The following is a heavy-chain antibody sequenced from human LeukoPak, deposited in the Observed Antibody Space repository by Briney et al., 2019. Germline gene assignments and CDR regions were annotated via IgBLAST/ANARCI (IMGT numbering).Heavy chain of an antibody. CDR1: GYSFTSYW. Sequence: GESLKISCKGSGYSFTSYWIGWVRQMPGKGVEWMGIIYPGDSDTRYSPSFQGQVTISADKSISTAYLQWSSLKASDTAMYYCARQRSIAAAVRAFDIWGQGTMVTVSS. J-gene: IGHJ3*02. CDR2: IYPGDSDT. D-gene: IGHD6-13*01. CDR3: ARQRSIAAAVRAFDI. V-gene: IGHV5-51*01.